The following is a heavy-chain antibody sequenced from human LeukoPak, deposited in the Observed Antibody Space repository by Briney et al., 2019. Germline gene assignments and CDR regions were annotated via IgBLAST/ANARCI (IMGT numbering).Heavy chain of an antibody. J-gene: IGHJ3*02. Sequence: GGSLRLSCAASGFRFNNYAMHWVRQAPGKGLEWVAVISYDGSSKYYADSVKGRFTISRDNSKNTLYLQMNSLRAEDTAVYYCARGIPFFGYSYGSDAFDIWGQGTMVTVSS. CDR3: ARGIPFFGYSYGSDAFDI. V-gene: IGHV3-30*04. CDR2: ISYDGSSK. D-gene: IGHD5-18*01. CDR1: GFRFNNYA.